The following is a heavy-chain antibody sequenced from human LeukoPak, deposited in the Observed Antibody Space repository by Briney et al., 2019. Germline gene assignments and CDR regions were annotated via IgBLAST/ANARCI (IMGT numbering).Heavy chain of an antibody. Sequence: GGSLRLSCTASGFTFDNYAMIWVRQAPGKGLEWVSVISGSGDGTDSADSVRGRFTISRDNSKNTLYLQMNSLRAEDTAVYYCAKLITSWGQGTLVTVSS. CDR1: GFTFDNYA. CDR3: AKLITS. V-gene: IGHV3-23*01. CDR2: ISGSGDGT. D-gene: IGHD3-16*01. J-gene: IGHJ4*02.